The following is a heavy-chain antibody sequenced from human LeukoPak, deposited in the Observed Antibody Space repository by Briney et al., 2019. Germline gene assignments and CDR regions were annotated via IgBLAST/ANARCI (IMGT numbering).Heavy chain of an antibody. CDR1: GFTFSSYG. Sequence: GGSLRLSCAASGFTFSSYGMHWVRQAPGKGLEWVAFIRNDGSNKYYGDSVKGRFTISRDPSKNTVYLQRDSLRPDDTALYYCAKERFDPWGQGTLVIVSS. J-gene: IGHJ5*02. V-gene: IGHV3-30*02. CDR2: IRNDGSNK. CDR3: AKERFDP.